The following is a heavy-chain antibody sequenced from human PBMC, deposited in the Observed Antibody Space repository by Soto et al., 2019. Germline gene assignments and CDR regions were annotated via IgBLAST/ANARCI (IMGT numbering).Heavy chain of an antibody. Sequence: QVQLVESGGGVVQPGRSLRLSCAASGFTFSDYGIHWIRQAPGKGLEWVAVISYDGSNTYYADSVKGRFTISRDNSKNTLYLQMNSLRVEDTAVYYCTKGIQMATSMTGSDNWGQGTLVTVSS. CDR2: ISYDGSNT. CDR3: TKGIQMATSMTGSDN. J-gene: IGHJ4*02. V-gene: IGHV3-30*18. D-gene: IGHD1-20*01. CDR1: GFTFSDYG.